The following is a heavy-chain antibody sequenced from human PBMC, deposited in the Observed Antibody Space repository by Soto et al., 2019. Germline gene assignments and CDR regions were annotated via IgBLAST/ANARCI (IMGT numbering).Heavy chain of an antibody. Sequence: QVQLVQSGAEVKKPGASVKVSCKASGYTFTSYDINWGRQATGQGLEWMGWMNPNSGNTGYAQKFQGRVNMTRNTSISTAYTELSSLRSEDTAVYYRARERTVAGNDYWGQGTLVTVSS. CDR3: ARERTVAGNDY. J-gene: IGHJ4*02. D-gene: IGHD6-19*01. CDR2: MNPNSGNT. V-gene: IGHV1-8*01. CDR1: GYTFTSYD.